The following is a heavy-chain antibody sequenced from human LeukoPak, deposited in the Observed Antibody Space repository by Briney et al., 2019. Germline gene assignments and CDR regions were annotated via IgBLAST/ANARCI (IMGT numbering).Heavy chain of an antibody. CDR1: GGSISSSGYY. V-gene: IGHV4-39*01. D-gene: IGHD1-26*01. Sequence: SETLSLTCTVSGGSISSSGYYWGWIRQPPGKGLEWIASIYYSGSTYYNPSLKSRVTISVDTSKNQLSLKLSSLTAADTAVYYCSRHEYSGSYYGLSWFDPWGQGTLVTVSS. J-gene: IGHJ5*02. CDR3: SRHEYSGSYYGLSWFDP. CDR2: IYYSGST.